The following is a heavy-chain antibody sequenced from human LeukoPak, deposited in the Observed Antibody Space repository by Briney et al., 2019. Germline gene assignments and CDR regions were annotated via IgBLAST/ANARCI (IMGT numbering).Heavy chain of an antibody. CDR3: AKPVHQYYDFWSGYYY. V-gene: IGHV3-7*03. D-gene: IGHD3-3*01. J-gene: IGHJ4*02. Sequence: GESLRLSCAASGFTFTTYWMSWVRQAPGRGLEWVANIKQDGTEKYYVDSVKGRFTISRDNSKNTLYLQMNSLRAEDTAVYYCAKPVHQYYDFWSGYYYWGQGTLVTVSS. CDR1: GFTFTTYW. CDR2: IKQDGTEK.